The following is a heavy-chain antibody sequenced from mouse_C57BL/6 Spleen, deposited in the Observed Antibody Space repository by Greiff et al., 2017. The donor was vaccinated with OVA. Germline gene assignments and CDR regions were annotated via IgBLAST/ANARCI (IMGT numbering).Heavy chain of an antibody. CDR2: IRPNSGST. CDR3: ARWRGAMDY. CDR1: GYTFTSYW. V-gene: IGHV1-64*01. Sequence: QVQLQQPGAELVKPGASVSLSCKASGYTFTSYWMHWVKQRPGKGLEWIGMIRPNSGSTNYNEKFKSKATLTVDKSSSTAYMQLSSLTSEDSAVYYCARWRGAMDYWGQGTSVTVSS. J-gene: IGHJ4*01.